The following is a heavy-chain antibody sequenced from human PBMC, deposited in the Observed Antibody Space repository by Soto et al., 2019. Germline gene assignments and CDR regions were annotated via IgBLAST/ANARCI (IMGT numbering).Heavy chain of an antibody. CDR1: GFTFTNYY. D-gene: IGHD1-1*01. CDR2: ISAYSGNT. V-gene: IGHV1-18*01. CDR3: ARGDTYYVNWYFDY. Sequence: QVQLVQSGAEVKKPGASVKVSCKTSGFTFTNYYINWVRQAPGQGLAGMGWISAYSGNTNYAQNLQGRVTMTTDTSASTAYLALRSLRSDDTAVYFCARGDTYYVNWYFDYWGQGTLVTVSS. J-gene: IGHJ4*02.